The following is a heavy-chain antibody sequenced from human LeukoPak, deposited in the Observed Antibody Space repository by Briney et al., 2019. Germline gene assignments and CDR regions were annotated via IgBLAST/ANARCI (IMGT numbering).Heavy chain of an antibody. V-gene: IGHV1-18*01. Sequence: GASVKVSCKASGYTFTSYGISWVRQAPGQGLEWMGWISAYNGNTNYAQKLQGRVTMTTDTSTSTAYMELRSLRSDDTAVYYCARVCRSSTRCYTGSDFDYWGQGTLVTVSS. CDR2: ISAYNGNT. J-gene: IGHJ4*02. CDR1: GYTFTSYG. CDR3: ARVCRSSTRCYTGSDFDY. D-gene: IGHD2-2*02.